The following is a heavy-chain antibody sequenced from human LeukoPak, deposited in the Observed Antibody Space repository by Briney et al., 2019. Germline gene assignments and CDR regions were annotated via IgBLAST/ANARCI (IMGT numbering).Heavy chain of an antibody. D-gene: IGHD3-9*01. V-gene: IGHV4-39*07. Sequence: SETLSLTCTVSGGSISSYYWGWIRQPPGKGLEWIGSIYYSGSTYYNPSLKSRVTISVDTSKNRFSLKVISVTTADTALYYCARHYYDVLTGDDWYFDLWGRGTLVTVSS. CDR1: GGSISSYY. CDR3: ARHYYDVLTGDDWYFDL. J-gene: IGHJ2*01. CDR2: IYYSGST.